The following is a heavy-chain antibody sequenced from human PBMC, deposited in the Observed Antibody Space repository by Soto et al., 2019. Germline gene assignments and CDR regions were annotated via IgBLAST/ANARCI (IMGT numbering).Heavy chain of an antibody. J-gene: IGHJ3*02. D-gene: IGHD4-4*01. CDR2: MNPNSGTT. V-gene: IGHV1-8*01. CDR1: GYAFSSFD. CDR3: ATGTVTSDAFDI. Sequence: QVQLVQSGAEVRKPGASVKLSCKASGYAFSSFDINWVRQAAGQGLEWMGWMNPNSGTTGYAQKFQGRVTMSRNTSIRTAYMELNSLRSEDTAVYYCATGTVTSDAFDIWGQGTMDTVSS.